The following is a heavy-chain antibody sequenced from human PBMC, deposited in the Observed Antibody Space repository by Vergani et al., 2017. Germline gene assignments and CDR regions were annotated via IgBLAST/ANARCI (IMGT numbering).Heavy chain of an antibody. J-gene: IGHJ3*02. Sequence: EVHLVESGGGLVQPGRSLRLSCSGSGFTLGYYAMDWFRQAPGQGLEWVGGIRSKAYGQATIYAASVKGRFTISRDDSKSIAYLQMNNLQTEDTAMYYCVRDQVTMLRGSDALDIWGQGTMVTVSS. V-gene: IGHV3-49*03. CDR1: GFTLGYYA. D-gene: IGHD3-10*01. CDR3: VRDQVTMLRGSDALDI. CDR2: IRSKAYGQAT.